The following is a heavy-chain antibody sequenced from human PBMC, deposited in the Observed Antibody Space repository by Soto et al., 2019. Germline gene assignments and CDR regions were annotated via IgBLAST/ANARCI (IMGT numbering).Heavy chain of an antibody. J-gene: IGHJ4*02. CDR2: IYPGDSDT. D-gene: IGHD3-3*01. V-gene: IGHV5-51*01. Sequence: GESLKISCKGSGYSFTSYWIGWVRQMPGKGLEWMGIIYPGDSDTRYSPSFQGQVTISADKSISTAYLQWSSLKASDTAMYYCAIPPLRFLEWSTPYFDHWGQGTLVTVSS. CDR1: GYSFTSYW. CDR3: AIPPLRFLEWSTPYFDH.